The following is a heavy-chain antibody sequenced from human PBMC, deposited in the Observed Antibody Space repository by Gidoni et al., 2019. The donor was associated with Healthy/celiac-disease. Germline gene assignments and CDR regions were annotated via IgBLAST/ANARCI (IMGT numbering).Heavy chain of an antibody. Sequence: EVQLVESGGGLVQPGGSLRLSCAASGFTFSSYDMHWVRQATGKGLEWVSAIGTAGDTYYPGSVKGRFTISRENAKNSLYLQMNSLRAGDTAVYYCARTRITMDYGMDVWGQGTTVTVSS. CDR1: GFTFSSYD. D-gene: IGHD3-10*01. J-gene: IGHJ6*02. CDR3: ARTRITMDYGMDV. V-gene: IGHV3-13*04. CDR2: IGTAGDT.